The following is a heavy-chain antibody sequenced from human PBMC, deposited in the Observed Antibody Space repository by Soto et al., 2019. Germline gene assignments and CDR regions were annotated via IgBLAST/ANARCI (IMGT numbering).Heavy chain of an antibody. Sequence: SETLSLTCTVSGGSISSGGYYWSWIRQHPGKGLEWIGYIYYSGSTYYNPSLKSRVTISVDTSKNQFSLKLSSVTAADTAVYYCAATYGSGSYSPPDYYYYMDVWGKGTTVTVSS. D-gene: IGHD3-10*01. CDR3: AATYGSGSYSPPDYYYYMDV. J-gene: IGHJ6*03. CDR1: GGSISSGGYY. CDR2: IYYSGST. V-gene: IGHV4-31*03.